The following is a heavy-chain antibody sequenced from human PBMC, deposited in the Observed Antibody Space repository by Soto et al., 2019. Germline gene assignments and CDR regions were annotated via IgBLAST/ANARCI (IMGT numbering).Heavy chain of an antibody. V-gene: IGHV4-59*08. D-gene: IGHD6-19*01. CDR3: ARQTTSGWYQIVY. CDR1: GVSISNYY. J-gene: IGHJ4*02. CDR2: ISYSGST. Sequence: SETLSLTCTVSGVSISNYYWSWIRQPPGKGLEWIGFISYSGSTDYAPSLKSRVTISVDTSKNQLSLKLTSVTAADTAVYYCARQTTSGWYQIVYWGQGTLVTVSS.